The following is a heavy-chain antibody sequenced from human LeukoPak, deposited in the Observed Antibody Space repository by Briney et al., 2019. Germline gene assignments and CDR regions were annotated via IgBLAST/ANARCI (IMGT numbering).Heavy chain of an antibody. J-gene: IGHJ4*02. D-gene: IGHD1-26*01. CDR1: GFTFSSYS. CDR3: ARDWDGSGSYSDY. Sequence: GGSLRLSCAASGFTFSSYSMNWVRQAPGKGLEWVSSISSSSSYIYYADSVKGRFTISRDNAKNSLYLQMNSLRAEDTAVYYCARDWDGSGSYSDYWGQGTLVTVSS. CDR2: ISSSSSYI. V-gene: IGHV3-21*01.